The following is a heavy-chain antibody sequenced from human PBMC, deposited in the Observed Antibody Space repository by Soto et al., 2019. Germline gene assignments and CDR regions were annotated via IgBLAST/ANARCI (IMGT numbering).Heavy chain of an antibody. CDR3: AREGGYFDSSGSGVYHYHGVDV. Sequence: NPSETLSLTCTVSGGSISTYFWSWIRQPAGGGLEWIGRIYTTGSTNYNPSLKSRVTMSLDTSRNQFSLKRSSVTAADTAVYYCAREGGYFDSSGSGVYHYHGVDVWGQGTTVTVSS. V-gene: IGHV4-4*07. CDR2: IYTTGST. CDR1: GGSISTYF. D-gene: IGHD3-22*01. J-gene: IGHJ6*02.